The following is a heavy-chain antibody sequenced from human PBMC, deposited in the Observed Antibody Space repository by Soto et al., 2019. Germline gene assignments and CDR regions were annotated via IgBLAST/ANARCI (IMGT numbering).Heavy chain of an antibody. CDR1: GFTFSSYS. Sequence: GGSLRLSCAASGFTFSSYSMNWVRQAPGKGLEWVSSISSSSSYIYYADSVKGQFTISRDNAKNSLYLQMNSLRAEDTAVYYCARDLAANTYYYYYYMDVWGKGTTVTVSS. V-gene: IGHV3-21*01. CDR2: ISSSSSYI. CDR3: ARDLAANTYYYYYYMDV. J-gene: IGHJ6*03. D-gene: IGHD2-2*02.